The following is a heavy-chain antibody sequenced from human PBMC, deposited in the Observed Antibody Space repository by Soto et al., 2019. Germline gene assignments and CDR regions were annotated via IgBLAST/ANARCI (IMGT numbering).Heavy chain of an antibody. D-gene: IGHD2-2*01. V-gene: IGHV3-23*01. CDR2: ISGTDGST. Sequence: GGSMRLSCAASGFNFRTTDMSWVRKAPGKGLEWVSGISGTDGSTTYIDSVKGRFSISRDDSEKMLYLEMNSLRAEDTAVYYCAKRACSSASCSYFDYWGQGTLVTVSS. J-gene: IGHJ4*02. CDR3: AKRACSSASCSYFDY. CDR1: GFNFRTTD.